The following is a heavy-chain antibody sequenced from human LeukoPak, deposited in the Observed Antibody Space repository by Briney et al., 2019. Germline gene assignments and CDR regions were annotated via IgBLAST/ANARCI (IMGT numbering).Heavy chain of an antibody. CDR3: ARARSTGLGIGWSDP. V-gene: IGHV3-30*02. Sequence: SGGSLRLSCAASGFTFSSYGMHWVRQAPGKGLEWVAFIRYDGSNKYYADSVKGRFTISRDNSKNTLYLQMNSLRAEDTAVYYCARARSTGLGIGWSDPWGRGTLFP. J-gene: IGHJ5*02. CDR2: IRYDGSNK. CDR1: GFTFSSYG. D-gene: IGHD7-27*01.